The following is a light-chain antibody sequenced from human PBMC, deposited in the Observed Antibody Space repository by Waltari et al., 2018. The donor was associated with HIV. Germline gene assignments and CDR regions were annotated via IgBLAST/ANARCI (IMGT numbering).Light chain of an antibody. J-gene: IGKJ1*01. CDR1: QSVSSY. Sequence: EIVLTQSPATLSLSPGERATLSCRASQSVSSYLAWYQQKPGQAPRLLIYAASNRASGIPARFSGSGSGTDFTLTISSLEPEDFAVYYCQQRFNLPPWTFGQGTKVEIK. CDR3: QQRFNLPPWT. CDR2: AAS. V-gene: IGKV3-11*01.